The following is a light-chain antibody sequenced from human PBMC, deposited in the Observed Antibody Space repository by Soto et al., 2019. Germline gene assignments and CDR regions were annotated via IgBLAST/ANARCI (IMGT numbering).Light chain of an antibody. J-gene: IGKJ1*01. CDR1: QSVSGSY. CDR2: GAS. Sequence: EILLTQSPGTLSLSPGERATLACRASQSVSGSYLAWYQQKPGQAPRLLIYGASSRATGFPDRFSGSGSGTDFTLTISRLEPEDFAVYYCQQYGSSPPTFGQGTKLEV. CDR3: QQYGSSPPT. V-gene: IGKV3-20*01.